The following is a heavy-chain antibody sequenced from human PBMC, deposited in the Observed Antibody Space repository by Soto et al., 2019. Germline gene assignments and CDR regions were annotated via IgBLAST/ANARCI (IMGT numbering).Heavy chain of an antibody. CDR2: IDGSGRNT. CDR3: AKDGGSVCSGGTCYFQAPDY. J-gene: IGHJ4*02. V-gene: IGHV3-23*01. CDR1: GFTFSSYA. D-gene: IGHD2-15*01. Sequence: EVQLLESGGGLVQPGGSLRLSCAASGFTFSSYAMSWVRQALGKGLEWVSGIDGSGRNTYYADSVKGRFTISRDNSKNTLSVQMDSLRVEDTALYYCAKDGGSVCSGGTCYFQAPDYWGQGTLVTVSS.